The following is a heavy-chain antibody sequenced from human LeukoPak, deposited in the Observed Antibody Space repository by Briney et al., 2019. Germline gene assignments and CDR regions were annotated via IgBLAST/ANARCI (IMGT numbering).Heavy chain of an antibody. CDR3: ASFHRSGTDY. D-gene: IGHD3-3*01. Sequence: SQTLSLTCTVSGGSISSGSYYWSWIRQPAGKGLEWIGRIYTSGSTNYNPSLKSRVTTSVDTSKNQFSLKLSSVTAADTAVYYCASFHRSGTDYWGQGTLVTVSS. CDR2: IYTSGST. V-gene: IGHV4-61*02. CDR1: GGSISSGSYY. J-gene: IGHJ4*02.